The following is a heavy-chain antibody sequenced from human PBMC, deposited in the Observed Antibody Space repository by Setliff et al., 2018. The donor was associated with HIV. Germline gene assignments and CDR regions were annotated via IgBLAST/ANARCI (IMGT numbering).Heavy chain of an antibody. CDR2: IYFSGST. CDR3: ARSSYYGSGSYTDY. CDR1: GGSISSYY. Sequence: KPSETLSFTCTVSGGSISSYYWNWIRQPAGKGLEWIGRIYFSGSTNYNPSLKSRVTISVDTSKKQFSLKLRSVTAADTAVYYCARSSYYGSGSYTDYWGQGTLVTVSS. J-gene: IGHJ4*02. V-gene: IGHV4-4*07. D-gene: IGHD3-10*01.